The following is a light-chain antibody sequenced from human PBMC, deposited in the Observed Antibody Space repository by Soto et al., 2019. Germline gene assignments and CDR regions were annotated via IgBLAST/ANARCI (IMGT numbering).Light chain of an antibody. J-gene: IGKJ3*01. V-gene: IGKV3-20*01. CDR2: GES. CDR3: QQYGSSPPFT. Sequence: EIVLTQSPGTLSLSPGERATLSCRASQSVSSSYLAWYQQKPGQAPRILIYGESSRATGISDRFSGSGSGTDFTLTISGLEPGDFAVYYCQQYGSSPPFTFGPGTKVDIK. CDR1: QSVSSSY.